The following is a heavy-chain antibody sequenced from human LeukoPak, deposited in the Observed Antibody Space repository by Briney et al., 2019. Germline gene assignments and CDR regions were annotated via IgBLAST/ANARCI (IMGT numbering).Heavy chain of an antibody. CDR3: ASNTGTVFDY. CDR2: VYYGGST. Sequence: SETLSLTCTVSGDFITAYYWSWIRQPPGKGLEWIGYVYYGGSTEYNPSLRSRVTISLEMSKQQFSLNLTSVTAADTAVHYCASNTGTVFDYWGQGALVTVSS. J-gene: IGHJ4*02. CDR1: GDFITAYY. V-gene: IGHV4-59*01. D-gene: IGHD7-27*01.